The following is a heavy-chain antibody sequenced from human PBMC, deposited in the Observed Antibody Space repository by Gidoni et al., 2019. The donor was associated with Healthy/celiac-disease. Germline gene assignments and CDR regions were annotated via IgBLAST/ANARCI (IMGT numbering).Heavy chain of an antibody. CDR1: GFSLSNARMG. Sequence: QVTLKESGPVLVKPTETLTLTCTVSGFSLSNARMGVSWIRQPPGKALEWLAHIFSNDEKSYSTSLKSRLTISKDTSKSQVVLTMTNMDPVDTATYYCARIRVWSGYSYGYAGYFDYWGQGTLVTVSS. CDR3: ARIRVWSGYSYGYAGYFDY. D-gene: IGHD5-18*01. V-gene: IGHV2-26*01. CDR2: IFSNDEK. J-gene: IGHJ4*02.